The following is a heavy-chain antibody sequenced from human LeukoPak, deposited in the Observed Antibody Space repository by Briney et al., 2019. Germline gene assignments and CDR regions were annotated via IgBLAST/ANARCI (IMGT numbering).Heavy chain of an antibody. D-gene: IGHD2-2*01. CDR3: AREYCSSTSCYFDY. CDR1: GGSISSYY. CDR2: IYYSGST. Sequence: SETLSLTCTVSGGSISSYYWSWIRQSPGKGLEWIGYIYYSGSTNYNPSLKSRVTISVATPKNQFSLKLSSVTAADTAVYYCAREYCSSTSCYFDYWGQGTLVTVSS. V-gene: IGHV4-59*13. J-gene: IGHJ4*02.